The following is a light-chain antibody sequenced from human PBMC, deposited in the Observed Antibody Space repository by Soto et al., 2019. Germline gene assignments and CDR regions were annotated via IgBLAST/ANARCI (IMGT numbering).Light chain of an antibody. CDR1: QSVSSN. V-gene: IGKV3-15*01. CDR3: QQYNNWPPTT. J-gene: IGKJ2*01. Sequence: EIVMTQSPATLSVSPGERATLSCRASQSVSSNLAWYQQKPGQAPRLLIYGASTRATGIPARFSGSGSGTEFTLTISSLQSEDFAVYYCQQYNNWPPTTVGQGTKLEIK. CDR2: GAS.